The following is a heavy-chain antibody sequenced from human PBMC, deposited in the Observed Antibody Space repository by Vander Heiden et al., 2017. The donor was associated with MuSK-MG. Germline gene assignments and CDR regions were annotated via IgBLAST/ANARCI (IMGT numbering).Heavy chain of an antibody. V-gene: IGHV4-34*01. J-gene: IGHJ5*02. CDR3: ARGRQQQLDQSYNWCDP. CDR1: GGSFSGYS. CDR2: INHSVST. D-gene: IGHD6-13*01. Sequence: QVQLQQWGAGLLKPSATLSLTCAVYGGSFSGYSWSWIRQPPGKGLEWIGEINHSVSTNYNPSLQSRVTISVDTSKNQFSLKLSSVTAADTAVYYCARGRQQQLDQSYNWCDPWGQGTRGTVAS.